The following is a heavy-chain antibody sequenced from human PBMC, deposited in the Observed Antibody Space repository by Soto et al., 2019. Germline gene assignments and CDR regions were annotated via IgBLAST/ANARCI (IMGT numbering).Heavy chain of an antibody. D-gene: IGHD2-15*01. Sequence: GGSLRLSCAASGFTFSSYAMNWVRQAPGKGLEWVSSISSSSTYIYYADSVKGRFTISRDNSKNTLYLQMNSLRAEDTAVYYCARRSPSWAFDIWGQGTMITVSS. CDR1: GFTFSSYA. J-gene: IGHJ3*02. CDR3: ARRSPSWAFDI. CDR2: ISSSSTYI. V-gene: IGHV3-21*04.